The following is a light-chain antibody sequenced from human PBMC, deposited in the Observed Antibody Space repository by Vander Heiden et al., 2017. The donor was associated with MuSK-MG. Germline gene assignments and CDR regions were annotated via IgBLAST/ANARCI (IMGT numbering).Light chain of an antibody. CDR1: QSVSSTY. Sequence: EIVLTQSPGTLSFSPGERATLSCRASQSVSSTYLAWYQQKPGQAPRLLIYGASTRATGIPDRFSGSGSGTDFTLTISRLEPEDCAVFYCQQDGNSPYTFGQGTKMDIK. J-gene: IGKJ2*01. CDR2: GAS. V-gene: IGKV3-20*01. CDR3: QQDGNSPYT.